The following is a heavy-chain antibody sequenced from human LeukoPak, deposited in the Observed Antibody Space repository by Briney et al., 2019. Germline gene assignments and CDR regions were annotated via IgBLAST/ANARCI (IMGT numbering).Heavy chain of an antibody. CDR3: ASDYGGSDAFDI. V-gene: IGHV4-59*01. CDR1: GGSISSYY. CDR2: IYYSGST. J-gene: IGHJ3*02. D-gene: IGHD4-23*01. Sequence: SETLSLTCTVSGGSISSYYWSWIRQPPGKGLEWIGYIYYSGSTNYNPSLKSRVTISVDTSKNQFSLKLSSVTAADTAVYYCASDYGGSDAFDIWGQGTTVTVSS.